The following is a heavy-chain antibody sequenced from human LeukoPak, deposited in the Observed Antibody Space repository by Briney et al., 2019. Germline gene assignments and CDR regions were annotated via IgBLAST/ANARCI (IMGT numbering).Heavy chain of an antibody. Sequence: SETLSLTCTVSGCSISSGSYYWSWIRQPAGKGLEWIGRIYTSGSTNYNPSLKSRVTISVDTSKNQFSLKLSSVTAADTAVYYCAREGKDSSGYYYESWFDPWGQGTLVTVSS. CDR2: IYTSGST. V-gene: IGHV4-61*02. J-gene: IGHJ5*02. CDR3: AREGKDSSGYYYESWFDP. CDR1: GCSISSGSYY. D-gene: IGHD3-22*01.